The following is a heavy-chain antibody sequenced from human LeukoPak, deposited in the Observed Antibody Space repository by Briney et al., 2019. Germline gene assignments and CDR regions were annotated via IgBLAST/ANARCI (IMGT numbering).Heavy chain of an antibody. CDR3: ASGSITIFGVVNAQYYYYYYMDV. Sequence: SQTLSLTCTVSGGSISSGSYYWGWIRQPAGKGLEWIGRIYTSGSTNYNPSLKSRVTISVDTSKNQFSLKLSSVTAADTAVYYCASGSITIFGVVNAQYYYYYYMDVWGKGTTVTVSS. V-gene: IGHV4-61*02. CDR1: GGSISSGSYY. D-gene: IGHD3-3*01. J-gene: IGHJ6*03. CDR2: IYTSGST.